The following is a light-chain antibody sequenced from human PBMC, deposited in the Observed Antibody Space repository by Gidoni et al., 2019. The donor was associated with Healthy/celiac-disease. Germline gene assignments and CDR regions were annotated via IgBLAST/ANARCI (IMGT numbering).Light chain of an antibody. Sequence: EIVLTQSPGTLSLSPGERATLSCRASQSVSSSYLAWYQQKPGQAPKLLIYGASSRATGIPDRFSGSGSGTDFTLTISRLEPEDFAVYDCQQYGSSPPEYTFXQXTKLEIK. V-gene: IGKV3-20*01. CDR3: QQYGSSPPEYT. CDR2: GAS. CDR1: QSVSSSY. J-gene: IGKJ2*01.